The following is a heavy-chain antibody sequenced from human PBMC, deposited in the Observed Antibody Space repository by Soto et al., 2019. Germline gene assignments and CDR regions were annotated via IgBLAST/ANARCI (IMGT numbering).Heavy chain of an antibody. V-gene: IGHV3-33*01. J-gene: IGHJ4*02. CDR2: IWYDGSNK. Sequence: QVQLVESGGGVVQPGRSLRLSCAASGFTFSSYGMHWVRQAPGKGLEWVAVIWYDGSNKYYADSVKGRFTISRDNSKNTLYLQMNSLRAEDTAVYYCARDPHKYPPELDYWGQGTLVTVSS. CDR1: GFTFSSYG. CDR3: ARDPHKYPPELDY. D-gene: IGHD2-2*01.